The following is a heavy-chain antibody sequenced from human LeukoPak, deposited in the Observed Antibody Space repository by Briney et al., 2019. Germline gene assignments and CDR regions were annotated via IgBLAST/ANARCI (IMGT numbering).Heavy chain of an antibody. D-gene: IGHD3-9*01. CDR3: AKEVNYDILTGYSLMDV. Sequence: QPGGSLRLSCAASGFTFSSYGMHWVRQAPGKGLEWVAFIRYDGSNKYYADSVKGRFTISRDNSKNTLYLQMNSLRAEDTAVYYCAKEVNYDILTGYSLMDVWGKGTTVTISS. J-gene: IGHJ6*04. V-gene: IGHV3-30*02. CDR2: IRYDGSNK. CDR1: GFTFSSYG.